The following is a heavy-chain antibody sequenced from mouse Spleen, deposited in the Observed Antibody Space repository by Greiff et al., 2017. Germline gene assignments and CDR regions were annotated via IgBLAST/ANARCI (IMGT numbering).Heavy chain of an antibody. Sequence: VHVKQSVAELVRPGASVKLSCTASGYNIKNNYMHWVKQRPEQGLEWIGRIDPANGNTKYDQKFKGKATITADTSSNTAYLQLSSLTSDDAAIYYCASYGYYQFAYWGQGTLVTVSA. V-gene: IGHV14-3*01. CDR2: IDPANGNT. D-gene: IGHD2-3*01. CDR1: GYNIKNNY. CDR3: ASYGYYQFAY. J-gene: IGHJ3*01.